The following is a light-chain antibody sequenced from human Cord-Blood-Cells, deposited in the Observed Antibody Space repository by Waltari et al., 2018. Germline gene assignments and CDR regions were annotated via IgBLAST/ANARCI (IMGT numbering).Light chain of an antibody. V-gene: IGKV4-1*01. CDR3: QQYYSTPLT. CDR2: WAS. Sequence: IVMTQSPDSLAVSLGERATINCKSSQSVLYSSNNKNYLAWYQQKPGQPPKLLIYWASTRESGVPDRSSGSGSGTDFTLTISSLQAEDVAVYYCQQYYSTPLTFGGGTKVEIK. CDR1: QSVLYSSNNKNY. J-gene: IGKJ4*01.